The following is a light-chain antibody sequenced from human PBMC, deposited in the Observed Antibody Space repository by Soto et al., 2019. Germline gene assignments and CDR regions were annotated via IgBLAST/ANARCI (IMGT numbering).Light chain of an antibody. Sequence: EIVLTQSPATLSFFPGERVTPLCRTSQSISGTYLAWYQQKPGQAPRLLIYGGTSRATDIPDRFSGSVSGTDFTLTITRLEPEDLAVYYCLQQGGSVPYTFGQGTKLEI. V-gene: IGKV3-20*01. CDR2: GGT. CDR3: LQQGGSVPYT. CDR1: QSISGTY. J-gene: IGKJ2*01.